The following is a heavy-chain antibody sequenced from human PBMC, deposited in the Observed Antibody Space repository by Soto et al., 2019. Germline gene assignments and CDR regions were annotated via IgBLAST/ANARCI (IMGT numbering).Heavy chain of an antibody. V-gene: IGHV3-33*01. J-gene: IGHJ6*02. D-gene: IGHD3-3*01. CDR1: GFPFSSYG. CDR2: IWYDGSNK. CDR3: ERDSTYYDFWSGYYPLGGMDG. Sequence: SLRLSCAASGFPFSSYGMHWARQAPGQGLAWVAVIWYDGSNKYYADSVKGRFTISRDNSKNTLYLQMNSLRAEDTAVYYCERDSTYYDFWSGYYPLGGMDGWGQGTTVTVSS.